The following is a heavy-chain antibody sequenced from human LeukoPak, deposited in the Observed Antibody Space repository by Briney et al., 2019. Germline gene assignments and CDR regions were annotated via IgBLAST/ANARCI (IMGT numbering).Heavy chain of an antibody. Sequence: GASVKVSCKASGYTFTSYGISWVRQAPGQGLEWMGWISAYNGNTNYAQKLQGRVTMTTDTSTSTAYMELRSLRSDDTAVYYCARASRYSSSYYMDVWGKGTTVTVSS. CDR3: ARASRYSSSYYMDV. D-gene: IGHD6-6*01. CDR2: ISAYNGNT. J-gene: IGHJ6*03. V-gene: IGHV1-18*01. CDR1: GYTFTSYG.